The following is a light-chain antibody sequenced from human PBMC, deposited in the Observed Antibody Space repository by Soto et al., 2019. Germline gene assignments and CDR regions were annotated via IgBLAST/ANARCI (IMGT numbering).Light chain of an antibody. CDR2: DAS. CDR1: QSVSSK. J-gene: IGKJ4*01. CDR3: QQYDNWSLT. V-gene: IGKV3-15*01. Sequence: EVVMTQSPATLSVSPGERATLSCRASQSVSSKLAWYQQKPGQAPRLLIYDASTRATGIPARFSGSGSGTEFTLTISSLQSEDFEVYYCQQYDNWSLTFGGGAKVEIK.